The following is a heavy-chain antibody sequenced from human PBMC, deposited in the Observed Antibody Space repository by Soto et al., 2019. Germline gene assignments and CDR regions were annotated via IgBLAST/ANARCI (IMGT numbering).Heavy chain of an antibody. CDR3: ARGGRITMLVVVPGY. CDR2: ISYDGSNK. J-gene: IGHJ4*02. CDR1: GFTFSSYA. Sequence: QVQLVESGGGVVQPGRSLRLSCAASGFTFSSYAMHWVRQAPGKGLEWVAVISYDGSNKYYADSVKGRFTISRDNSKNTLYLQMNSLRAEDTAVYYCARGGRITMLVVVPGYWGQGTLVTVSS. V-gene: IGHV3-30-3*01. D-gene: IGHD3-22*01.